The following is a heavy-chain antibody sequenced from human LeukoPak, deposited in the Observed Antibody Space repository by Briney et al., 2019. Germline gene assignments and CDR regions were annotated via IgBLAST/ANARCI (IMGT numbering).Heavy chain of an antibody. CDR3: AKSVAAADTRYYYYGMDV. Sequence: SGESLRLSCAASGFILSNYAMTWVRHAPEKGMEWVSDIGASGGSTYYADSVKGRFTIYRDNSKNTLYLKMNSLRAEDTAVYYCAKSVAAADTRYYYYGMDVWGQGTTVTVSS. CDR1: GFILSNYA. D-gene: IGHD6-13*01. V-gene: IGHV3-23*01. CDR2: IGASGGST. J-gene: IGHJ6*02.